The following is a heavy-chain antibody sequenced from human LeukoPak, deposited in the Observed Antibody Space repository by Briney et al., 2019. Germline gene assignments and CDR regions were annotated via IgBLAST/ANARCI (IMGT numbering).Heavy chain of an antibody. CDR2: ISSSSSYI. Sequence: PGGSLRLSCAASGFTFSSYSMNWVRQAPGKGLEWVSSISSSSSYIYYADSVKGRFTISRDNAKNSLYLQMNSLRAEDTAVYYCARDPSPAVLRYFDWLSGNMDVWGKGTTVTVSS. CDR1: GFTFSSYS. CDR3: ARDPSPAVLRYFDWLSGNMDV. J-gene: IGHJ6*03. V-gene: IGHV3-21*01. D-gene: IGHD3-9*01.